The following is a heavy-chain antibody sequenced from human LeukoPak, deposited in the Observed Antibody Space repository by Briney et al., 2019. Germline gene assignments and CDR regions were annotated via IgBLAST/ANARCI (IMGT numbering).Heavy chain of an antibody. V-gene: IGHV3-33*01. CDR3: ARDGRNYDFKLDY. CDR1: GFTFSSYG. J-gene: IGHJ4*02. D-gene: IGHD1-7*01. Sequence: PGRPLRLSCAASGFTFSSYGMHWVRQAPGKGLEWVAVMWYDESHKYYADSVKGRFTISRDNSKSTLYLQMNSLRAEDTAVYFCARDGRNYDFKLDYWGQGTLVTVSS. CDR2: MWYDESHK.